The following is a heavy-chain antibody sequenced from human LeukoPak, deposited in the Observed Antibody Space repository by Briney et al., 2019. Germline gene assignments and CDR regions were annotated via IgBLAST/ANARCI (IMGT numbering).Heavy chain of an antibody. CDR2: ISYDGSNK. J-gene: IGHJ4*02. CDR3: ARDRYYYDSSGYFDY. V-gene: IGHV3-30*03. D-gene: IGHD3-22*01. CDR1: GFTFSSYG. Sequence: GGSLRLSCAASGFTFSSYGMHWVRQAPGKGLEWVAVISYDGSNKYYADSVKGRFTISRDNSKNTLYLQMNSLRAEDTAVYYCARDRYYYDSSGYFDYWGQGTLVTVSS.